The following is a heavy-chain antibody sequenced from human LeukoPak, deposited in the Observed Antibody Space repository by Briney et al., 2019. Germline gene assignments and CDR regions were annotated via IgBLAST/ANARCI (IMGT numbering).Heavy chain of an antibody. J-gene: IGHJ6*02. CDR2: ISAYNGNT. V-gene: IGHV1-18*01. CDR1: GYTFTSYG. Sequence: ASVKVSCKASGYTFTSYGISWVRQTPGQGLEWMGWISAYNGNTNYAQKLQGRVTMTTDTSTSTAYMELRSLRSDDTAVYYCARYSGIPAYYYYGMDVWGQGTTVTVSS. D-gene: IGHD1-26*01. CDR3: ARYSGIPAYYYYGMDV.